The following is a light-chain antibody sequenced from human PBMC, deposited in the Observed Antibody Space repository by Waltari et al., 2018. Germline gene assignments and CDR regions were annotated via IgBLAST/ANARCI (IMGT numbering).Light chain of an antibody. CDR1: QSIISTY. CDR2: GAS. J-gene: IGKJ5*01. Sequence: EIVLTQSPGTLSVSPGERATLSCRASQSIISTYVAWYQQKPGQAPRLLIYGASSRATGIPARFSGSGSGTDFTLTISRLEPEDFAVYFCQQYGSSPPGVTFGQGTRLEIK. CDR3: QQYGSSPPGVT. V-gene: IGKV3-20*01.